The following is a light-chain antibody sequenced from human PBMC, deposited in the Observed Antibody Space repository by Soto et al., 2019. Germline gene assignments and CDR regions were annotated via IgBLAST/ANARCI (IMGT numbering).Light chain of an antibody. CDR1: RSVDKW. CDR3: QQYYSFWT. V-gene: IGKV1-5*02. J-gene: IGKJ1*01. CDR2: EAS. Sequence: DIQMTQSPSTLSASLGDRVTIICRASRSVDKWLAWYQQKSGKAPKLLIYEASHRQSGVPSRFGGSGSGTEFTLTINNLPPEDVATYYCQQYYSFWTFGQGTTVEV.